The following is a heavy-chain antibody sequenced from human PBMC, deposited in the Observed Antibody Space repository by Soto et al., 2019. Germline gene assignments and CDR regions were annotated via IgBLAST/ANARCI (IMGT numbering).Heavy chain of an antibody. Sequence: SETLSLTCIVSGDSVTSGSYYWTWLRQPPGKGLEWIGYTSYTGRTKYNPSLQSRVTISVDTSKNDFSLNLSSVTAADTAVYFCAREWGLLPYYVMNVWGHGTAVTVSS. V-gene: IGHV4-61*03. CDR3: AREWGLLPYYVMNV. D-gene: IGHD7-27*01. J-gene: IGHJ6*02. CDR2: TSYTGRT. CDR1: GDSVTSGSYY.